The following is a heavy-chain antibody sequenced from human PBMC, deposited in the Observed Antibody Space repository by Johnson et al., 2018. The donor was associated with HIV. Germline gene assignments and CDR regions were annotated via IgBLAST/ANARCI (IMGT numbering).Heavy chain of an antibody. V-gene: IGHV3-30-3*01. CDR1: GFTFRSYS. CDR3: AKDPGGGSYPNDAFDI. CDR2: ISYGESNK. Sequence: QVQLVESGGGFVQPGGSLRLSCAASGFTFRSYSMHWVRQAPGKGLEWVAVISYGESNKYYADSVKGRFTISRDNSKNTLYLQMNSLRAEDTAVYYCAKDPGGGSYPNDAFDIWGQGTMVTVSS. D-gene: IGHD1-26*01. J-gene: IGHJ3*02.